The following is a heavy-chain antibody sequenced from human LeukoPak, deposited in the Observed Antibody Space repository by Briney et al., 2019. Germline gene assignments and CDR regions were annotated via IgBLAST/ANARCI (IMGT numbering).Heavy chain of an antibody. CDR1: GFTFSNAW. V-gene: IGHV3-15*01. CDR3: TKGESYAMVREIY. Sequence: PGGSLRLSCAASGFTFSNAWMSWVRQAPGKGLEWVGRIKSKTDGGTTDYAAPAKGRFTISRDDSKNTLYLQMNSLKTEDTAVYYCTKGESYAMVREIYWGQGTLVTVSS. J-gene: IGHJ4*02. D-gene: IGHD3-10*01. CDR2: IKSKTDGGTT.